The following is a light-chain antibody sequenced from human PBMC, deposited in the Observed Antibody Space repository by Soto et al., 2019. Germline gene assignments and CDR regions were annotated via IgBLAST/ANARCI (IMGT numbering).Light chain of an antibody. CDR1: QSVSSIY. Sequence: IVLTQSPGTLSLSPGERATLSCRASQSVSSIYLAWYQQKAGQAPRLPMYGPSSRATGIPDRFSGSGSGTDFTLTISRLEPEDFAVYYCQQCGGSPLFTFGPGTKVESK. J-gene: IGKJ3*01. CDR2: GPS. V-gene: IGKV3-20*01. CDR3: QQCGGSPLFT.